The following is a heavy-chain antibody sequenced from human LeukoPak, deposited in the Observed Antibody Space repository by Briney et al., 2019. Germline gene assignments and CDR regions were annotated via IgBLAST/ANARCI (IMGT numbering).Heavy chain of an antibody. Sequence: TSETLPLTCAVYGGSFSGYYWSWIRQPPGKGLEWIGEINHSGSTNYNPSLKSRVTISVDTSKNQFSLKLSSVTAADTAVYYCARDDCSGGSCYVAYWGQGTLVTVSS. J-gene: IGHJ4*02. V-gene: IGHV4-34*01. CDR1: GGSFSGYY. CDR2: INHSGST. D-gene: IGHD2-15*01. CDR3: ARDDCSGGSCYVAY.